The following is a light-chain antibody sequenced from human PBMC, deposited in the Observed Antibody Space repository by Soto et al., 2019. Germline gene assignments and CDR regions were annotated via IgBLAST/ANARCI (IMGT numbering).Light chain of an antibody. CDR3: RHYNSYSET. V-gene: IGKV1-5*03. Sequence: DIQMTQSPSTLSASVGDRVTMTCRASQSISTWLAWYQQKPGKAPKLLIYKASSLESGVPSRFSGSGSGTEFTLTISSLQPDDFATYYCRHYNSYSETFGQGTKVEIK. CDR1: QSISTW. J-gene: IGKJ1*01. CDR2: KAS.